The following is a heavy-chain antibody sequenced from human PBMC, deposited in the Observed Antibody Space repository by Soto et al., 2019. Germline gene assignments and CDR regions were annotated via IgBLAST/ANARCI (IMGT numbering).Heavy chain of an antibody. J-gene: IGHJ4*02. Sequence: EVQLVESGGGLVQPGGSLKVSCAASGFTFSDSAMHWVRQASGKGLEWVGRIRNKGNNYATAYTASVKGRFTLSRDDSKNTVYLQMNSLKIEDTAVYYCTARRDWTAVDPLDYWGLGTLVTVSS. V-gene: IGHV3-73*02. D-gene: IGHD5-18*01. CDR2: IRNKGNNYAT. CDR1: GFTFSDSA. CDR3: TARRDWTAVDPLDY.